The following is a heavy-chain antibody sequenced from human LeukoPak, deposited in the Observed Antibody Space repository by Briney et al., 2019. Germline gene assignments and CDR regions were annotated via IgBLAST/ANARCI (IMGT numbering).Heavy chain of an antibody. J-gene: IGHJ6*02. CDR1: GYTFTSYA. CDR2: INACNGNT. V-gene: IGHV1-3*01. Sequence: ASVKVSCKASGYTFTSYARHWVRQAPGQRLGWMGWINACNGNTKYSQKFQGRGTITRDTSASTAYMELSSLRSEDTAVYYCARVGVATVVTATRYYYGMDVWGQGTTVTVS. D-gene: IGHD4-23*01. CDR3: ARVGVATVVTATRYYYGMDV.